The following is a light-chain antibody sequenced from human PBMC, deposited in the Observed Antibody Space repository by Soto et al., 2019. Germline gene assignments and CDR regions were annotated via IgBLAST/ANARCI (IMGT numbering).Light chain of an antibody. V-gene: IGKV3-20*01. CDR2: GSS. Sequence: EIVLTQSPGTLSLSPGERATLSCTASQSVSNNFLAWYQQKPGQAPRLLIFGSSSRATGIPDRFSASGSGTDFTLTISRLEPEDFAVYYCQQYGTSPYTFGQGTKL. CDR3: QQYGTSPYT. J-gene: IGKJ2*01. CDR1: QSVSNNF.